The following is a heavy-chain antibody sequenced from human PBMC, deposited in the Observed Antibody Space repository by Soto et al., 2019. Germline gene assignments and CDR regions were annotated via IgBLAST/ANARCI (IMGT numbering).Heavy chain of an antibody. D-gene: IGHD6-19*01. J-gene: IGHJ6*02. Sequence: SQTLSLTCAISGDSVSSNSAAWNWIRQSPSRGLEWLGRTYYRSKWYNDYAVSVKSRITINPDTSKNQFSLQLNSVTPEDTAVYYCARADSSGWYPYYYYGMDVWGQGXTVTVYS. V-gene: IGHV6-1*01. CDR3: ARADSSGWYPYYYYGMDV. CDR2: TYYRSKWYN. CDR1: GDSVSSNSAA.